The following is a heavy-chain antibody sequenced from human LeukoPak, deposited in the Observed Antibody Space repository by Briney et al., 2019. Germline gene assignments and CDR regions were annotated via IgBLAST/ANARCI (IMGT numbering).Heavy chain of an antibody. D-gene: IGHD2-2*01. Sequence: ASVTVSCMPSGYTFTGYYMHWVRQAPGQGVEWMGWINPNSCGTNYEQKFQGWVTMTRETSISTAYMELHRLISDDTAVYYCARVSDCSSTSCYEKYYYGMDVWGQGTTVTVSS. CDR3: ARVSDCSSTSCYEKYYYGMDV. J-gene: IGHJ6*02. CDR2: INPNSCGT. V-gene: IGHV1-2*04. CDR1: GYTFTGYY.